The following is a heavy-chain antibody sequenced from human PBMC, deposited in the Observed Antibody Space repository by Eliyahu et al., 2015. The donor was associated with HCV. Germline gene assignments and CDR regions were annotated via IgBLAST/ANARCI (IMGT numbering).Heavy chain of an antibody. Sequence: EVQLVESGGGLVKPGGSLRLSCAASGFTFSSYSMNWVRQAPGKGLEWVSSISSTSSYIYYADSVKGRFSISRDNAKNSLTLQLNSLRAEDTAVYYCARDGGSYYDFWSGYYSDYYMDVWGKGTTVTVSS. CDR1: GFTFSSYS. D-gene: IGHD3-3*01. V-gene: IGHV3-21*01. CDR3: ARDGGSYYDFWSGYYSDYYMDV. CDR2: ISSTSSYI. J-gene: IGHJ6*03.